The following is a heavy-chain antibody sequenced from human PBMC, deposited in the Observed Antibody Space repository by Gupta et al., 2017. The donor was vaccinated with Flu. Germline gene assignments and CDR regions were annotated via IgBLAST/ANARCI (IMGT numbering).Heavy chain of an antibody. Sequence: QVQLQESGPGLVKPSETLSLTCAVSGYSISSGYYWGWIRQPPGKGLEWIGSIYHSGSTYYNPSLKSRVTISVDTSKNQFSLKLSSVTAADTAVYYCARVGDELAVIDYWGQGTLVTVSS. V-gene: IGHV4-38-2*01. J-gene: IGHJ4*02. CDR1: GYSISSGYY. CDR3: ARVGDELAVIDY. D-gene: IGHD3-16*01. CDR2: IYHSGST.